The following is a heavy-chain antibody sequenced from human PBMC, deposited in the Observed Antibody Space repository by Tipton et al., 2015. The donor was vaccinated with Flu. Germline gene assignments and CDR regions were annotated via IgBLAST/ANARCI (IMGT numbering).Heavy chain of an antibody. CDR3: ARKVTKSRHDWDYIDY. CDR1: GGSISSSSDY. V-gene: IGHV4-39*07. J-gene: IGHJ4*02. CDR2: IYSSGST. Sequence: TLSLTCNVSGGSISSSSDYWGWIRQPPGKGLEWIGTIYSSGSTYFNPSLKSRVTLSVDTSKNQFSLKLSFLTAADTAVYYCARKVTKSRHDWDYIDYWGQGTLVTVSS. D-gene: IGHD3-9*01.